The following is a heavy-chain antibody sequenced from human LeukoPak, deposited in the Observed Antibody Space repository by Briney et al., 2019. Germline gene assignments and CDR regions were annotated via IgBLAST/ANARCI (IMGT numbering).Heavy chain of an antibody. D-gene: IGHD3-16*01. J-gene: IGHJ4*02. CDR3: ARGSDYVPPSRAFDY. CDR2: IYTSGST. CDR1: GGSISSGSYY. Sequence: PSQTLFLTCTVSGGSISSGSYYWSWIRQPAGKGLEWIGRIYTSGSTNYNPSLKSRVTISVDTSKNQFSLKLSSVTAADTAVYYCARGSDYVPPSRAFDYWGQGTLVTVSS. V-gene: IGHV4-61*02.